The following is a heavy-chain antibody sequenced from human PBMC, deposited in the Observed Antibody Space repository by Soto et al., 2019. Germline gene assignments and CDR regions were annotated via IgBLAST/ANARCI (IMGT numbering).Heavy chain of an antibody. CDR1: GGSLSRYY. J-gene: IGHJ6*02. V-gene: IGHV4-59*01. D-gene: IGHD3-16*02. CDR2: MYYSGVA. Sequence: QVQLQESGPGLVKPSETLSLMCNVSGGSLSRYYWTWIRQPPGKTLEWIAYMYYSGVANYNPSLKSRVTISVDTSKNLVSLKLRSVTAADTAVYYCARVSFEFSNGHTYYAMDVWGQGTTVTVSS. CDR3: ARVSFEFSNGHTYYAMDV.